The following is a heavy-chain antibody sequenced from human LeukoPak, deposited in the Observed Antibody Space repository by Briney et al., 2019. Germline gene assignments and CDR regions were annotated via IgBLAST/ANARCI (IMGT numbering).Heavy chain of an antibody. CDR3: ARDSPGTTFDH. Sequence: GGSLRLSCAASGFTFSDYWMSWVRQAPGKGLEWVGQIKEDGSEKYYADSVKGRFTTSRDNARNSVYLQMNSLRAEDTAVYYCARDSPGTTFDHWGQGTLVTVSS. CDR2: IKEDGSEK. J-gene: IGHJ5*02. D-gene: IGHD1-7*01. CDR1: GFTFSDYW. V-gene: IGHV3-7*01.